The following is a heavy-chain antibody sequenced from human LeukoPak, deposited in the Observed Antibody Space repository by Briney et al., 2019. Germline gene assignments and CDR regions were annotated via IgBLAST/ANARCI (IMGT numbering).Heavy chain of an antibody. V-gene: IGHV3-21*01. CDR1: GFTFSSYS. CDR3: ARAPDSSGNFDY. Sequence: GGSLRLSCAASGFTFSSYSMNWVRQAPGKGLEWVSSISSSSSYIYYADSVKGRFTISRDNAKNSLYLQMNSLGAEDTAVYYCARAPDSSGNFDYWGQGTLVTVSS. D-gene: IGHD3-22*01. J-gene: IGHJ4*02. CDR2: ISSSSSYI.